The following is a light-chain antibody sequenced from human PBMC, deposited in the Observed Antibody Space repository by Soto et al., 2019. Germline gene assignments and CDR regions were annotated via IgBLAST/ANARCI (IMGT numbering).Light chain of an antibody. CDR2: DAS. CDR3: QQRSNWPLIT. V-gene: IGKV3D-20*02. Sequence: EFVLTQSAGTLSLSAGERATLSWRASQTVRNNYLAWYQQKPGQAPRLLIYDASRRASGVPARFSGSGSGTDFTLTISSLEPEDFAVYYCQQRSNWPLITFGQGTRLEIK. CDR1: QTVRNNY. J-gene: IGKJ5*01.